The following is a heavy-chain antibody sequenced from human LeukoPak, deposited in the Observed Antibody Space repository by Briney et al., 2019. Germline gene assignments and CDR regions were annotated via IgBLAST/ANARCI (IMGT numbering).Heavy chain of an antibody. CDR1: GGSFSGYY. D-gene: IGHD6-13*01. V-gene: IGHV4-34*01. Sequence: SETLSLTCAVYGGSFSGYYWSWIRQPPGKGLEWIGEINHSGSTNYNPSLKSRVTISVDTSKNQFSLKLSSVTAADTAVYYCARGGPYSSSWYTFLPRFDYWGQGTLVTVSS. CDR3: ARGGPYSSSWYTFLPRFDY. CDR2: INHSGST. J-gene: IGHJ4*02.